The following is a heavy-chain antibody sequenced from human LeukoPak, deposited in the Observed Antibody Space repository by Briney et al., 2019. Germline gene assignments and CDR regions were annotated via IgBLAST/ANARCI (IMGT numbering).Heavy chain of an antibody. Sequence: GGSLRLSCAPSGFTFSSYWMHWVRPAPREGRVWVSRLNSDGSRTSYADSGNGRFTISRDTAKNTLYLQMNSVLAEDTAVYYCARDGEYGKGLFDYWGEGTLVTVSS. D-gene: IGHD6-6*01. CDR3: ARDGEYGKGLFDY. V-gene: IGHV3-74*01. J-gene: IGHJ4*02. CDR1: GFTFSSYW. CDR2: LNSDGSRT.